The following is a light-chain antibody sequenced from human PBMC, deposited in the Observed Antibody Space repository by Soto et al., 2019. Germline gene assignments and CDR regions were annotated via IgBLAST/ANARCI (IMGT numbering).Light chain of an antibody. CDR3: QHYNSYSEA. CDR1: QTISSW. Sequence: DIQMTQSPSTLSGSVGDRVTITCRASQTISSWLAWYQQKPGKAPKLLIYKASTLKSGVPSRFSGSGSGTEFTITISRMQTDDFATYYCQHYNSYSEAFGQGTKVDLK. CDR2: KAS. V-gene: IGKV1-5*03. J-gene: IGKJ1*01.